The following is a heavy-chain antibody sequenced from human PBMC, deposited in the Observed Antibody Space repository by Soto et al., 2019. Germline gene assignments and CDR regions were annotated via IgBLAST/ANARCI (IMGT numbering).Heavy chain of an antibody. CDR1: GFTFSSYG. Sequence: GGSLRLSCAASGFTFSSYGMHWVRQAPGKGLEWVAVISYDGSNKYYADSVKGRFTISRDNSKNTLYLQMNSLRAEDTAVYYCAKDPVAGTIAVPLGLFDYWGQGTLVTVSS. D-gene: IGHD6-19*01. V-gene: IGHV3-30*18. J-gene: IGHJ4*02. CDR3: AKDPVAGTIAVPLGLFDY. CDR2: ISYDGSNK.